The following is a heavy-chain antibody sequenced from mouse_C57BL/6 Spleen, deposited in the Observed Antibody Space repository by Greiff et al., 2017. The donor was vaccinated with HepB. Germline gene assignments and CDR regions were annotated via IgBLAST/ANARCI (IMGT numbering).Heavy chain of an antibody. CDR2: IDPNSGGT. D-gene: IGHD2-12*01. Sequence: QVQLQQPGAELVKPGASVKLSCKASGYTFTSSWMHWVKQRPGRGLEWIGRIDPNSGGTKYNEQFKSKATLTVDKPSSTAYMQLSSLTSEDSAGYYWARGGADYSNDGYFDVWGTGTTVTVAS. CDR1: GYTFTSSW. CDR3: ARGGADYSNDGYFDV. J-gene: IGHJ1*03. V-gene: IGHV1-72*01.